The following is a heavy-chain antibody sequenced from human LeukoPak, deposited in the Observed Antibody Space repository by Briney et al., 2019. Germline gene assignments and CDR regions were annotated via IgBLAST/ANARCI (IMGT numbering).Heavy chain of an antibody. D-gene: IGHD3-9*01. CDR3: ARDLFKDYDILTGLDY. J-gene: IGHJ4*02. V-gene: IGHV3-7*01. CDR2: MRRDGNEI. CDR1: GFTFSTYW. Sequence: PGGSLRLSCSASGFTFSTYWMSWVRQAPGKGLEWVANMRRDGNEIYYLDSVKGRFTISRDNSKNTLYLQMNSLRAEDTAVYYCARDLFKDYDILTGLDYWGQGTLVTVSS.